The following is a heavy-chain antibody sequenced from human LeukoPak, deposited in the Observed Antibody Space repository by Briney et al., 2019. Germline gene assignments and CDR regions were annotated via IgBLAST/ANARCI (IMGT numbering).Heavy chain of an antibody. Sequence: GGSLRLSCAASGFTVSSNYMSWVRQAPGKGLEWVAHIKQDGSQEYYVDSVKGRFTISRDSAKNSLYLQMNSLRAEDTAVYYCARGVPYDSWSGPHYSDYWGQGTLVTVSS. CDR3: ARGVPYDSWSGPHYSDY. CDR1: GFTVSSNY. V-gene: IGHV3-7*01. D-gene: IGHD3-3*01. J-gene: IGHJ4*02. CDR2: IKQDGSQE.